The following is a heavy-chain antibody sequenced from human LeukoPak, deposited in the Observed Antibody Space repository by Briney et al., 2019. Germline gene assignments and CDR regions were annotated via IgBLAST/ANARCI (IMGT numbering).Heavy chain of an antibody. CDR1: GYTFTSHG. CDR2: INAYNGDT. D-gene: IGHD1-14*01. CDR3: ARDPTNTGGRNVYFDY. J-gene: IGHJ4*02. V-gene: IGHV1-18*01. Sequence: GSVKVSFTASGYTFTSHGISWVRPAPGQGLEWMGWINAYNGDTNYPQKLQGRVIMTTDRSTTTAYMELKRLRSDDTAVYYCARDPTNTGGRNVYFDYWGKGTLVTVSS.